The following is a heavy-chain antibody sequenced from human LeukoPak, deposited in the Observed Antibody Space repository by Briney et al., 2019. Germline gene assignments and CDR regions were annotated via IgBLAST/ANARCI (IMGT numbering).Heavy chain of an antibody. CDR2: ISAYNGDT. D-gene: IGHD2-2*01. Sequence: GASVTVSCKASGYTFTPYGISWVRQAPGQGLEWVGWISAYNGDTNYAQKVQGRVTMTTDTSTNTAYMELRSLTSDDTAVYYCARDEKRYCTSTGNCPYFDYWGQGTLVTVSP. CDR3: ARDEKRYCTSTGNCPYFDY. J-gene: IGHJ4*02. CDR1: GYTFTPYG. V-gene: IGHV1-18*01.